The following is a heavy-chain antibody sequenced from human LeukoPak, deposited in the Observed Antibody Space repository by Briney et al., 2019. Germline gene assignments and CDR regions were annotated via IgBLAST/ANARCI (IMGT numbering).Heavy chain of an antibody. CDR2: ISGSGGST. J-gene: IGHJ4*02. V-gene: IGHV3-23*01. D-gene: IGHD4-17*01. CDR1: GFTFSSYA. Sequence: GGSLRLSCAASGFTFSSYAMSWVRQAPGKGLEWVSAISGSGGSTYYADSVKGRFTTTRDNSKNTLYLQMNSLRAEDTAVYYCAKDLEGSYGDYDYWGQGTLVTVSS. CDR3: AKDLEGSYGDYDY.